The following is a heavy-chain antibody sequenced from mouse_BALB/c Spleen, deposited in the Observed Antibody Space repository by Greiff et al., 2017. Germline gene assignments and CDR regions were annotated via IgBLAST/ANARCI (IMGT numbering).Heavy chain of an antibody. CDR1: GFTFSDYG. CDR2: ISNLAYSI. CDR3: ARGSNYSCWYFDV. Sequence: EVQGVESGGGLVQPGGSRKLSCAASGFTFSDYGMAWVRQAPGKGPEWVAFISNLAYSIYYADTVTGRFTISRENAKNTLYLEMSSLRSEDTAMYYCARGSNYSCWYFDVWGAGTTVTVSS. V-gene: IGHV5-15*02. J-gene: IGHJ1*01. D-gene: IGHD1-2*01.